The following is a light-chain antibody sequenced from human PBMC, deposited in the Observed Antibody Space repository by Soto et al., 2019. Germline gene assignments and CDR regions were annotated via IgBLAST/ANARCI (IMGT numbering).Light chain of an antibody. Sequence: DIQMTQSPSSLSASVGDRVTITCRASQGIRNDLAWFQQKPGKAPKRLIYAASSLQSGVPSRFSCSGSGSDFTLTISRLQPEDFATYFCLQHNTYPCTFGQWTRLEMK. CDR2: AAS. CDR3: LQHNTYPCT. J-gene: IGKJ5*01. CDR1: QGIRND. V-gene: IGKV1-17*01.